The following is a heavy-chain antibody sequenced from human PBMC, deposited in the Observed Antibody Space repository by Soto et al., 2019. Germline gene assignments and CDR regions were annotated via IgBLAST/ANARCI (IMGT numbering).Heavy chain of an antibody. CDR2: IYPGDSDT. V-gene: IGHV5-51*01. Sequence: PGESLKISCKGSGYSFTSYWIGWVRQRPGKGLEWMGIIYPGDSDTRYSPSFQGQVTISADKSISTAYLQWSSLKASDTAMYYCASLVFDDKDVDAFYIRAQGAMVPVSS. J-gene: IGHJ3*02. CDR3: ASLVFDDKDVDAFYI. D-gene: IGHD3-22*01. CDR1: GYSFTSYW.